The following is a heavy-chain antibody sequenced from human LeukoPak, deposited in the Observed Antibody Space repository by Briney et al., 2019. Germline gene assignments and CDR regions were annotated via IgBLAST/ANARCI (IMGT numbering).Heavy chain of an antibody. J-gene: IGHJ4*02. CDR3: ARDHNYAFDN. D-gene: IGHD1-1*01. CDR1: GFPFIEYS. V-gene: IGHV3-48*01. CDR2: IGIDSGNT. Sequence: GGSLRLSCTASGFPFIEYSMNWVRQAPGKGLEWISYIGIDSGNTKYADSVRGRFTISADKARNSLYLQMNSLRVEDTAVYYCARDHNYAFDNWGQGTLVSVAS.